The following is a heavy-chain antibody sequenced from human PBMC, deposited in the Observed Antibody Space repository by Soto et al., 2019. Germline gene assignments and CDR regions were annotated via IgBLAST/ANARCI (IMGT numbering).Heavy chain of an antibody. Sequence: EVQLLESGGGLVQPGGFLRLSCATSGLTSKNYAMSWVRQAPGKGLEWVSSIGGRGDITYYAESVQGRFTISRDISRNSLYLRMNSLRVDDTAIYYCANYYDSSGYPHGFFQHWGQGTLVTVSS. CDR1: GLTSKNYA. J-gene: IGHJ1*01. CDR2: IGGRGDIT. V-gene: IGHV3-23*01. CDR3: ANYYDSSGYPHGFFQH. D-gene: IGHD3-22*01.